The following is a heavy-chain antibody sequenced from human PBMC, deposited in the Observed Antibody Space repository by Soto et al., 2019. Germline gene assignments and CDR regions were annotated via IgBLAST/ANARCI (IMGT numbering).Heavy chain of an antibody. V-gene: IGHV4-31*03. CDR3: ARDSSSSSGLDY. J-gene: IGHJ4*02. Sequence: PSETLSLTCTVSGGSISSGGYYWSWIRQHPGKGLEWIGYIYYSGSTYYNPSLKSRVTISVDTSKNQFSLKLSSVTAADTAVYYCARDSSSSSGLDYWGQGTLVTVSS. CDR2: IYYSGST. CDR1: GGSISSGGYY. D-gene: IGHD6-6*01.